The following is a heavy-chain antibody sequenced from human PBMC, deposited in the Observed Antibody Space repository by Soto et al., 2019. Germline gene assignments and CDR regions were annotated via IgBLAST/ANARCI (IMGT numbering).Heavy chain of an antibody. Sequence: GGALKISRKGSWYSLSRYLVGWGRQMPGKGLEWMGIIYPGDSDTRYSPSFQGQVTISADKSISTAYLQWSSLKASDTAMYYCAAAVAGKTAAFDIWGQGTMVTVSS. J-gene: IGHJ3*02. D-gene: IGHD6-19*01. CDR2: IYPGDSDT. CDR1: WYSLSRYL. CDR3: AAAVAGKTAAFDI. V-gene: IGHV5-51*01.